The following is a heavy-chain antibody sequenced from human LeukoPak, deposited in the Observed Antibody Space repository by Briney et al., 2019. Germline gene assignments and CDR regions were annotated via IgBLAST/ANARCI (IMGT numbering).Heavy chain of an antibody. J-gene: IGHJ6*02. Sequence: SETLSLTCTVSGGSISSYYWSWIRQPPGKGLEWIGYIYYSGSTNYNPSLKSRVTISVDTSKNQFSLKLSPVTAADTAVYYCARDPLIVYYDSSGYSNYYYYYGMDVWGQGTTVTVSS. CDR1: GGSISSYY. CDR2: IYYSGST. D-gene: IGHD3-22*01. V-gene: IGHV4-59*01. CDR3: ARDPLIVYYDSSGYSNYYYYYGMDV.